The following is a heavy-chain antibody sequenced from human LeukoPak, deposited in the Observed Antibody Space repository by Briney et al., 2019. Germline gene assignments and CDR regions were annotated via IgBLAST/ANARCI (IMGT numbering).Heavy chain of an antibody. CDR1: GGSISSYY. V-gene: IGHV4-59*12. CDR3: ARTLRYCSSTSCYYYYYYMDV. J-gene: IGHJ6*03. D-gene: IGHD2-2*01. Sequence: PSETLSLTCTVSGGSISSYYWSWIRQPPGKGLEWIGYIYYSGSTNYNPSLKSRVTISVDTSKNQFSLKLSSVTAADTAVYYCARTLRYCSSTSCYYYYYYMDVWGKGTTVTVSS. CDR2: IYYSGST.